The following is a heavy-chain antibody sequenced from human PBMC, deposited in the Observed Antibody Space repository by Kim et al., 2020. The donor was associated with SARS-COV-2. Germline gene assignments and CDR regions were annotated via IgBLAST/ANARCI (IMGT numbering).Heavy chain of an antibody. CDR2: ISSNNANT. J-gene: IGHJ5*02. Sequence: ASVKVSCKASGYTFINFGISWVRQAPGEGLEWMAWISSNNANTKYAQRFQGRVTMTTDTSTSTAYLELRSLRSDDTAIYYCARAERDPLLAGNWLNPWGQGTLVTVSS. CDR3: ARAERDPLLAGNWLNP. CDR1: GYTFINFG. D-gene: IGHD1-26*01. V-gene: IGHV1-18*01.